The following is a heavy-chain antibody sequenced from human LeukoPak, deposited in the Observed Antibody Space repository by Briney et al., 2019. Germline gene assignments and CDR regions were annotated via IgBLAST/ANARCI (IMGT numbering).Heavy chain of an antibody. J-gene: IGHJ4*02. CDR3: AADRGSGRYLRFDY. D-gene: IGHD3-10*01. V-gene: IGHV1-58*01. CDR1: GFTFTSSA. Sequence: SVKVSCKASGFTFTSSAVQWVRQARGQRLEWIGWIVVGSGNTNYAQKFQERVTITRDMSTSTAYMELSSLRSEDTAVYYCAADRGSGRYLRFDYWGQGTLVTVSS. CDR2: IVVGSGNT.